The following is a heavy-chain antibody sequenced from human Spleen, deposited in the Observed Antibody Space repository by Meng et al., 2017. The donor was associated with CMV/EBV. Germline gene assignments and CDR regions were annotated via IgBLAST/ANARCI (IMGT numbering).Heavy chain of an antibody. J-gene: IGHJ4*02. D-gene: IGHD3-10*01. CDR1: GGSFCVSF. CDR2: INHRGSA. V-gene: IGHV4-34*01. Sequence: VLGGSFCVSFWSWLRQSPAKGLAWIGEINHRGSANYHPSLQSRVTISIDTPRNHFSLRLSSVTAADTAMYYCARGKRTGSYTAFDFWGRGTLVTVSS. CDR3: ARGKRTGSYTAFDF.